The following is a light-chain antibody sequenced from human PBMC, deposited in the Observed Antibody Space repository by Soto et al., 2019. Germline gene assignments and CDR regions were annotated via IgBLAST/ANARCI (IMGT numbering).Light chain of an antibody. V-gene: IGLV6-57*04. J-gene: IGLJ2*01. CDR2: EVS. CDR3: SSNAGSNNLV. CDR1: SGNIASSS. Sequence: NFMLTQPHSVSESPGKTITISCTRSSGNIASSSVQWYQQRPGSAPTTVIYEVSRRPSGVPDRFSGSKSGNTASLTVSGLQAEDEADYYCSSNAGSNNLVFGGGTKVTVL.